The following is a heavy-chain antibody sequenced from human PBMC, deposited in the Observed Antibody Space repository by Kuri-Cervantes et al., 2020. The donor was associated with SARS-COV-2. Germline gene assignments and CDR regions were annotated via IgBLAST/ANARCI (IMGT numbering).Heavy chain of an antibody. CDR2: IKQDGSEK. Sequence: GESLKISCAASGFTFSSYWMSWVRQAPGKGLEWVANIKQDGSEKYYVDSVKGRFTISRDNAKNSLYLQMNSLRAEDTAVYYCARVLGRRMVYNGFDPWGQGTLVTVSS. CDR3: ARVLGRRMVYNGFDP. D-gene: IGHD2-8*01. J-gene: IGHJ5*02. V-gene: IGHV3-7*01. CDR1: GFTFSSYW.